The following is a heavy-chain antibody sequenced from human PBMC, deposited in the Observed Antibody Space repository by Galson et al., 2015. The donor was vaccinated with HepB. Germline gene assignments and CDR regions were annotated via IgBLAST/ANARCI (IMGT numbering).Heavy chain of an antibody. V-gene: IGHV3-7*01. J-gene: IGHJ4*02. Sequence: SLRLSCAASGFTSSTSWMNWVRQAPGKGLEWEANINQDGSEKYYVASVRGRFTISRDNAKNSLHLQMNSLGAEDTAVYYCATDLKGSSSWSWAFDDWGQGTLVTVSS. CDR3: ATDLKGSSSWSWAFDD. CDR2: INQDGSEK. D-gene: IGHD6-13*01. CDR1: GFTSSTSW.